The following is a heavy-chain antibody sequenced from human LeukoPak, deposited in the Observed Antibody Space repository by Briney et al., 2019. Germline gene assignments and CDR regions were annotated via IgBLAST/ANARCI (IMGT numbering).Heavy chain of an antibody. Sequence: PGGSLRLSCAASGFTFSSYGMHWVRQAPGKGLEWVAVIWYDGSNKYYADSVEGRFTISRDNSKNTLYLQMNSLRAEDTAVYYCARSSCGGSCYRNWFDPWGQGTLVTVSS. CDR3: ARSSCGGSCYRNWFDP. CDR1: GFTFSSYG. V-gene: IGHV3-33*01. CDR2: IWYDGSNK. J-gene: IGHJ5*02. D-gene: IGHD2-15*01.